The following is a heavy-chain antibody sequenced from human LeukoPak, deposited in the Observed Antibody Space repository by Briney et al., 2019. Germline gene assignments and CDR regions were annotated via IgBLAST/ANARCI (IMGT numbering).Heavy chain of an antibody. Sequence: GGSLRLSCAASGFTFSSYAMSWVRQAPGKGLVWVSRINSDGSSTNYADSVKGRFTISRDNAKNTLYLQMNSLRAEDTAVYYCARGQSPVGTRFDPWGQGTLVTVSS. CDR1: GFTFSSYA. D-gene: IGHD5-12*01. V-gene: IGHV3-74*01. J-gene: IGHJ5*02. CDR3: ARGQSPVGTRFDP. CDR2: INSDGSST.